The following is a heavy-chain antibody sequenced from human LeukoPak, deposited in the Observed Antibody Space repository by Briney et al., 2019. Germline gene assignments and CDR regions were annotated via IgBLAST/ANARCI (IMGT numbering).Heavy chain of an antibody. CDR2: ISGSGDAT. V-gene: IGHV3-23*01. Sequence: PGGSLRLSCAASGFTFSNYAMTWVRQAPGKGLECVSVISGSGDATNYADSVKGRFTISRDNSKSTQYVQMNSLRAEDTAVYYCAKSTSFYLDSWGQGTLVTVSS. J-gene: IGHJ4*02. CDR1: GFTFSNYA. CDR3: AKSTSFYLDS.